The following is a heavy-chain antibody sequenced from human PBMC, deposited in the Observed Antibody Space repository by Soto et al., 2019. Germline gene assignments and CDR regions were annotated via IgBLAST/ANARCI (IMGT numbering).Heavy chain of an antibody. Sequence: PWRSLRLSCTASVFTFSSYAMHWVRQAPGKGLEWVAVISYDGSNKYYADSVKGRFTISRDNSKNTLYLQMNSLRAEDTAVYYCARDPPRSPYSSPPYYGMDVWGQGTTVTSP. D-gene: IGHD6-13*01. CDR3: ARDPPRSPYSSPPYYGMDV. CDR1: VFTFSSYA. J-gene: IGHJ6*02. V-gene: IGHV3-30-3*01. CDR2: ISYDGSNK.